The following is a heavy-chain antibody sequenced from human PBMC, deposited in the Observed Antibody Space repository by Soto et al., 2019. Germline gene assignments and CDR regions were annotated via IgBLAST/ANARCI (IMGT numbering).Heavy chain of an antibody. D-gene: IGHD2-15*01. CDR3: ARRPVRGGNSGVGFDP. Sequence: QVRLQESGPGLVKPSETLSLTCTVSGDSIGSVKYHWGWIRKSPGKGLEWIGSMYSTGSTQYNPSLTSRVTMSVDTSTNQIPLKLRSVTAADTAIYYCARRPVRGGNSGVGFDPWGQGTLVTVSS. CDR1: GDSIGSVKYH. V-gene: IGHV4-39*01. J-gene: IGHJ5*02. CDR2: MYSTGST.